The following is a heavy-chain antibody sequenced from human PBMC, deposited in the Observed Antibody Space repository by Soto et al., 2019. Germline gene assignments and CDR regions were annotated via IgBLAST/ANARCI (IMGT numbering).Heavy chain of an antibody. Sequence: PGGSLRLSCAASGFTFSSYAMHWVRQAPGKGLEYVSAISGNGGSTYYANSVKGRFTISRDNSKNTLYLQMGSLRAEDMAVYYCARDGNFDWLPNYYYGMDVWGQGTTVTVSS. J-gene: IGHJ6*02. V-gene: IGHV3-64*01. CDR3: ARDGNFDWLPNYYYGMDV. CDR1: GFTFSSYA. D-gene: IGHD3-9*01. CDR2: ISGNGGST.